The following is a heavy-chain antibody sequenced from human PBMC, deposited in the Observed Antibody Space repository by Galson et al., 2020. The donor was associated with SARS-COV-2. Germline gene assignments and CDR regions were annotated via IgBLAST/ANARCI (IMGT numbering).Heavy chain of an antibody. D-gene: IGHD3-3*01. CDR3: ARAGGGVTIFGVVIADFDI. J-gene: IGHJ3*02. Sequence: SETLSLTCTVSGGSISSGGYYWSWIRQHPGKGLEWIGYIYYSGSTYYNPSLKSRVTISVDTSKNQFSLKLSSVTAADTAVYYCARAGGGVTIFGVVIADFDIWGQGTMVTVSS. CDR2: IYYSGST. V-gene: IGHV4-31*03. CDR1: GGSISSGGYY.